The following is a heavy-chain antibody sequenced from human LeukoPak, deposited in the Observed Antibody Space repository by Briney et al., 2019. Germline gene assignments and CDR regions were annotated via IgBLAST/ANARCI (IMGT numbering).Heavy chain of an antibody. D-gene: IGHD3-10*01. CDR1: GGSISSSSYY. V-gene: IGHV4-39*01. Sequence: SETLSLTCTVSGGSISSSSYYWGWIRQPPGKGLEWIGSIYYSGSTYYNPSLKSRVTISVDTSKNQFSLKLSSVTAADTAVYYCARGSRQRRSITMVRGRGHWFDPWGQGTLVTVSS. J-gene: IGHJ5*02. CDR2: IYYSGST. CDR3: ARGSRQRRSITMVRGRGHWFDP.